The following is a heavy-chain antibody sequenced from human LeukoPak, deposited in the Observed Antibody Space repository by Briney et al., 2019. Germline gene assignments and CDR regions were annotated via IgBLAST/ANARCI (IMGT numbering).Heavy chain of an antibody. D-gene: IGHD1-26*01. J-gene: IGHJ4*02. V-gene: IGHV4-61*02. Sequence: ASETLSLTCTVSGYSISSGYYWSWIRQPAGKGLEWIGRIYTSGSTNYNPSLKSRVTISVDTSKNQFSLKLSSVTAADTAVYYCARDDGSYYSPFDYWGQGTLVTVSS. CDR3: ARDDGSYYSPFDY. CDR1: GYSISSGYY. CDR2: IYTSGST.